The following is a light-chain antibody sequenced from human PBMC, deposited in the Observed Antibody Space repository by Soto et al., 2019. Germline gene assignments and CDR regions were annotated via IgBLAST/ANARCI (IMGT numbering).Light chain of an antibody. J-gene: IGLJ2*01. CDR1: SSNVGNDY. CDR3: GAWDSSLSAVV. V-gene: IGLV1-51*02. CDR2: ENN. Sequence: QSVLTQPPSVSGAPGQKVTISCSGSSSNVGNDYVAWYQQFPGTAPKLLIYENNKRPSGIPGRFSGSKSGTSATLGITGLQTGDEADYYCGAWDSSLSAVVFGGGTKLTVL.